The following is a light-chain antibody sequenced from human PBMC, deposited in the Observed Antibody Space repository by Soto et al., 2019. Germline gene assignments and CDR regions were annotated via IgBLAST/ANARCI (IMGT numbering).Light chain of an antibody. Sequence: EIVLTQYPGPLSLSPGERATLSCRASQSVSNNYLAWYQRKPGQAPSLLIYGASNRAPGIPDLFSGRGSGTDFTLTISRLDPEDFAVYYCQQYGSSGTFGQGTKVDIK. V-gene: IGKV3-20*01. CDR1: QSVSNNY. CDR3: QQYGSSGT. J-gene: IGKJ1*01. CDR2: GAS.